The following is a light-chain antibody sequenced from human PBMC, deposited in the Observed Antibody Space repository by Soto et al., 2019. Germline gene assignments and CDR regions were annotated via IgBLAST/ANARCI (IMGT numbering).Light chain of an antibody. J-gene: IGLJ2*01. CDR1: SGHSRYA. CDR3: QTWDTGIVV. CDR2: LNSDGSH. V-gene: IGLV4-69*01. Sequence: QLVLTQSPSASASLGASVRLTCTLSSGHSRYAIAWHQQQPEKGPRYLMKLNSDGSHTKGDGIPDRFSGSSSGAERYLTISSLQSEDEADYYCQTWDTGIVVFGGGTKLTV.